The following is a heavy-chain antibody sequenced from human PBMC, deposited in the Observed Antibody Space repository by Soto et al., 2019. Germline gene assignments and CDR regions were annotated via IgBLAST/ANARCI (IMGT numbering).Heavy chain of an antibody. D-gene: IGHD6-6*01. V-gene: IGHV3-73*02. J-gene: IGHJ5*02. Sequence: EVQLVESGGGLVQPGGSLKLSCAASGFTFGGSAIHWVRQASGKGLEWVGRIRSKANNYATASAASVKGRFIISRDDSKNTAYLQMNSLKIEDTAVYYCTPFSSSSGIWFDPWGQGTLVTVSS. CDR2: IRSKANNYAT. CDR3: TPFSSSSGIWFDP. CDR1: GFTFGGSA.